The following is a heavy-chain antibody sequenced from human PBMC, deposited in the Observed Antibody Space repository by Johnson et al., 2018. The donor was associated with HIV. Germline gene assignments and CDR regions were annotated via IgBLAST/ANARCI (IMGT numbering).Heavy chain of an antibody. CDR1: GFTFSSYA. Sequence: QVQLVESGGGLVQPGGSLRLSCAASGFTFSSYAMHWVRQAPGKGLEWVAVISYDGSNKYYADSVKGRFTISRDNSKNTLYLQMNSLRAEDMAVYYCARTGRWELLPDAFDIWGQGTMVTVSS. CDR2: ISYDGSNK. CDR3: ARTGRWELLPDAFDI. D-gene: IGHD1-26*01. J-gene: IGHJ3*02. V-gene: IGHV3-30-3*01.